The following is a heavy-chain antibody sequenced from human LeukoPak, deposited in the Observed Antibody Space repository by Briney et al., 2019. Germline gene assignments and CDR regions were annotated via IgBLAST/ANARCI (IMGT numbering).Heavy chain of an antibody. D-gene: IGHD1-1*01. CDR2: ISYDGSNK. J-gene: IGHJ4*02. CDR3: AKGTWNDESHNYFDY. V-gene: IGHV3-30*18. Sequence: GGSLRLSCAASGFTFSSYGMHWVIQAPGKGLEWVAVISYDGSNKYYADSVKGRFTISRDNSKNTLYLQMNSLRAEDTAVYYCAKGTWNDESHNYFDYWGQGTLVTVSS. CDR1: GFTFSSYG.